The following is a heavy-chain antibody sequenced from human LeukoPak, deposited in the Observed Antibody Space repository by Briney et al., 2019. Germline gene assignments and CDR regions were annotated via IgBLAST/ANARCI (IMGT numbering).Heavy chain of an antibody. V-gene: IGHV3-74*01. J-gene: IGHJ4*02. CDR1: GFTFSSYW. CDR3: ARDHSSSSQLFDY. CDR2: INSDGSST. Sequence: HPGGSLRLSCAASGFTFSSYWMHWVRHAPGRGLVWVSRINSDGSSTSYADSVKGRFTISRDNAKNTLYLQMNSLRAEDTAVYYCARDHSSSSQLFDYWGQGTLVTVSS. D-gene: IGHD6-13*01.